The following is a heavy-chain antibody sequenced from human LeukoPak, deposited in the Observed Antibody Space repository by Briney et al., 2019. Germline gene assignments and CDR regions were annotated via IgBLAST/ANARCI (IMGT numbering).Heavy chain of an antibody. V-gene: IGHV4-34*01. CDR3: ARVAYYYDSSGYYGVFYFDY. CDR1: GGSFSGYY. J-gene: IGHJ4*02. CDR2: INHSGST. D-gene: IGHD3-22*01. Sequence: SETLSLTCAVYGGSFSGYYWSWIRQPPGKGLEWIGEINHSGSTNYNPSLKSRVTISVDTSKKQFSLKLSSVTAADTAVYYCARVAYYYDSSGYYGVFYFDYWGQGTLVTVSS.